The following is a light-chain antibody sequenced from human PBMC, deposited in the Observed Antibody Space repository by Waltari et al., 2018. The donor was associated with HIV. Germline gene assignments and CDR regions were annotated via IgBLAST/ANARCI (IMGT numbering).Light chain of an antibody. CDR1: NSDIGTYNY. CDR2: EVN. CDR3: SSYTATKILV. Sequence: QSALTQPASVSGSPGQSITISCTGTNSDIGTYNYVSWYKQQSGKAPGLLISEVNNRPSGVSNRFSGSKAGNTASLSISGLQAEDEGKYYCSSYTATKILVFGGGTDVTVL. J-gene: IGLJ2*01. V-gene: IGLV2-14*03.